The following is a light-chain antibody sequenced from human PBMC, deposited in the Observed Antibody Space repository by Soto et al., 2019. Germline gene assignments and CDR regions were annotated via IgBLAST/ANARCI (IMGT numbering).Light chain of an antibody. V-gene: IGKV3-15*01. J-gene: IGKJ4*01. CDR3: QQYDSLPL. CDR2: DAS. CDR1: QSLSGK. Sequence: EIVMTQSPATLSVSPGERVTLPCRASQSLSGKVAWYQQRPVQAPRLVIYDASIRATGTTVRFSGSGSGTDFTLTISSLQAEDFAFYGCQQYDSLPLFGGGTKAEIK.